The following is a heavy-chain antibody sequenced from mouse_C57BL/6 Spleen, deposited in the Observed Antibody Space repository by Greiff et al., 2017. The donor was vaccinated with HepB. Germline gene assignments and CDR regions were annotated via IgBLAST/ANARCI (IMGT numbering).Heavy chain of an antibody. Sequence: EVQLQESGPGLVKPSQSLSLTCSVTGYSITSGYYWNWIRQFPGNKLEWIGYISYDGSNNYNPSLKNRISITRDTSKNQFFLKLNSVTTEDTATYYCASYYGSSSYYFDYWGQGTTLTVSS. CDR2: ISYDGSN. CDR1: GYSITSGYY. CDR3: ASYYGSSSYYFDY. J-gene: IGHJ2*01. D-gene: IGHD1-1*01. V-gene: IGHV3-6*01.